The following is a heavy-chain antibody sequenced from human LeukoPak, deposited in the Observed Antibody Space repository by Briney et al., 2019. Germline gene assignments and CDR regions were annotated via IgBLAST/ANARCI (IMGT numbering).Heavy chain of an antibody. J-gene: IGHJ3*02. CDR2: ISGSGGST. Sequence: PGGSLRLSCAASGSTFSSYSMNWVRQAPGKGLEWVSAISGSGGSTYYADSVKGRFTISRDNSKNTLYLQMNSLRAEDTAVYYCAKDQHVPPDAFDIWGQGTMVTVSS. V-gene: IGHV3-23*01. CDR1: GSTFSSYS. CDR3: AKDQHVPPDAFDI.